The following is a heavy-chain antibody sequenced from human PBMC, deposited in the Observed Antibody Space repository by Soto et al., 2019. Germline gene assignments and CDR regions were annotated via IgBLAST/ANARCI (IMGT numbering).Heavy chain of an antibody. D-gene: IGHD2-2*01. CDR1: GFTFSGSA. CDR2: IRSKANSYAT. Sequence: PGGSLRLSCAASGFTFSGSAMHWVRQASGKGLEWVGRIRSKANSYATAYAASVKGRFTISRDDSKNTAYLQMNSLKTEDTAVYYCYQLLSPTGSYYYYGMDVWGQGTTVTVSS. V-gene: IGHV3-73*01. J-gene: IGHJ6*02. CDR3: YQLLSPTGSYYYYGMDV.